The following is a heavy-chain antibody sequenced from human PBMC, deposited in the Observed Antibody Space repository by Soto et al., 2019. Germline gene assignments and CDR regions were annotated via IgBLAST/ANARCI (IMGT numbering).Heavy chain of an antibody. V-gene: IGHV1-18*01. CDR1: GYTFTNYG. D-gene: IGHD3-22*01. CDR3: ARDYHDTRGRAFDI. J-gene: IGHJ3*02. Sequence: PSVKVSCKASGYTFTNYGISWVRQAPGQGLEWMGWISAYNGNTNYAQRLQGRVTMTTDTSTSTAYMELRSLRSDDTAVYYCARDYHDTRGRAFDIWGQGTRVTVSS. CDR2: ISAYNGNT.